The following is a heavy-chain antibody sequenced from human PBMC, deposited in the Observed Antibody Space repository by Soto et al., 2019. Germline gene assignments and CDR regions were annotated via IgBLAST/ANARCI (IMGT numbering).Heavy chain of an antibody. V-gene: IGHV1-18*04. CDR3: AKDRPRLTPSLVDVY. CDR2: ISAYNENT. CDR1: GYTFADHG. D-gene: IGHD6-25*01. Sequence: QIQLVQSGDEVKKPGASVKVSCKTSGYTFADHGISWVRQAPGQGLEWVGWISAYNENTEDAQKFQGRVTMTTAKSTSTAYMERRRRTCDDTAVYYCAKDRPRLTPSLVDVYWGQGTLVTVSS. J-gene: IGHJ4*02.